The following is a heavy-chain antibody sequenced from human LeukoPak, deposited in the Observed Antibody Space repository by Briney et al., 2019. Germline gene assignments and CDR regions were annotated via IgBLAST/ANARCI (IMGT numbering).Heavy chain of an antibody. Sequence: PSETLSLTCTVSGVSSSSSYWSWVRQPPGKGLEWIGYIFYTGDSNHNPSFKSRVSISLDTSKDQISLKLSSVTAADTAVYYCARHRFASPLDSWGQGTLVTVSS. D-gene: IGHD2-21*01. CDR1: GVSSSSSY. CDR2: IFYTGDS. V-gene: IGHV4-59*08. CDR3: ARHRFASPLDS. J-gene: IGHJ4*02.